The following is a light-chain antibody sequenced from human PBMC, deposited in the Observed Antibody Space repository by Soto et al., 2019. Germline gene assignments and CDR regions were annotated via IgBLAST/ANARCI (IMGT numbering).Light chain of an antibody. CDR3: EQYGSSART. V-gene: IGKV3-20*01. J-gene: IGKJ1*01. CDR2: SAS. CDR1: QSVSSSY. Sequence: EIVLTQSPGTLSLSPGERATLSCRARQSVSSSYLAGYQQKPGQAPRLLIYSASNSATGIQDRYRGSGSGTDLAVSFCRRESYDCAVYYCEQYGSSARTCGQAMKVEIK.